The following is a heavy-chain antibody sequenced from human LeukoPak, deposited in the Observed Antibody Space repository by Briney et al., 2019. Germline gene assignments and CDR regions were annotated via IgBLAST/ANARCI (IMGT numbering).Heavy chain of an antibody. CDR1: GFTFNNHA. CDR2: VSGNGDGT. CDR3: ASKGTSFPFDY. D-gene: IGHD2-21*01. Sequence: PGGSLRLSCAASGFTFNNHAMNWVRQAPGKGLEWVSSVSGNGDGTYYADSVMGRSSISRDNSKNTVYLQMSSLRAEDTAMYYCASKGTSFPFDYWGRGTLVTVSS. V-gene: IGHV3-23*01. J-gene: IGHJ4*02.